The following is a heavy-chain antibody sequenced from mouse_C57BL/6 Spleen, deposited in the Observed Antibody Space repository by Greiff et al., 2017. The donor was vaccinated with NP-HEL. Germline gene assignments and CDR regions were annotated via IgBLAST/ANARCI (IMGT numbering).Heavy chain of an antibody. CDR3: ARRDYHGSSYEWDYDD. Sequence: VKLQQSGAELVKPGASVKLSCKASGYTFTSYWMHWVKQRPGQGLEWIGMIHPNSGSTNYNEKFKSKATLTVDKSSSSAYVQLSSLTSEDSAVYYCARRDYHGSSYEWDYDDWGQGTTLTVSS. CDR1: GYTFTSYW. V-gene: IGHV1-64*01. J-gene: IGHJ2*01. D-gene: IGHD1-1*01. CDR2: IHPNSGST.